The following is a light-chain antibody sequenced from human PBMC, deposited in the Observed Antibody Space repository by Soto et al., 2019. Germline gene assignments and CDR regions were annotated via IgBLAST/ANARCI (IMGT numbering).Light chain of an antibody. J-gene: IGKJ1*01. V-gene: IGKV3-20*01. CDR1: QSVSSSY. CDR3: QQYGSSPWT. Sequence: IVFTQSPATLSLSPGERATLSCRASQSVSSSYLAWYQQKPGQAPRLLIYGASSRATGIPDRFSGSGSGTDFTLTIIRLEPEDFAVYYCQQYGSSPWTFGQGTKVDIK. CDR2: GAS.